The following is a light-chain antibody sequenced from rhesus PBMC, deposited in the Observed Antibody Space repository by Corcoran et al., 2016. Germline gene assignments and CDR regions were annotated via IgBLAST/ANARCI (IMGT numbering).Light chain of an antibody. CDR1: RSISTW. Sequence: DIQMTQSPSSLSASVGDTVTITCRASRSISTWLAWYQQKPGKAPRLLIYKAVTLQSGVPARVSGSGSWTDFSLTISSLQSEDFATYYCQQYTSPYTFGQGTKVDIK. CDR3: QQYTSPYT. V-gene: IGKV1-22*01. J-gene: IGKJ2*01. CDR2: KAV.